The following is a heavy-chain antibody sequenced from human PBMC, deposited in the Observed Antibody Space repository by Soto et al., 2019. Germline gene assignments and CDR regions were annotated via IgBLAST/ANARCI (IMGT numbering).Heavy chain of an antibody. V-gene: IGHV3-21*01. Sequence: GGSLRLSCASSGFPFSSYSMNWVRQAPGKGLEWVSSISSSSSYIYYADSVKGRFTISRDNAKNTLYLQMNSLRAEDTAVYYCAKSVTTVAGTSWFDPWGQGTLVTVSS. CDR1: GFPFSSYS. D-gene: IGHD6-19*01. CDR3: AKSVTTVAGTSWFDP. CDR2: ISSSSSYI. J-gene: IGHJ5*02.